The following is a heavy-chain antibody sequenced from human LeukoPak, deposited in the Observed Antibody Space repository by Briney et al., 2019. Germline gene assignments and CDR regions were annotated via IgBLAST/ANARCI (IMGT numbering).Heavy chain of an antibody. CDR3: ARGYIDSSGYSHRSSFDN. CDR2: ISSSSSWI. J-gene: IGHJ4*02. D-gene: IGHD3-22*01. Sequence: GGSLRLSCAASEFSFSSYSMNWVRQAPGKGLEWVSSISSSSSWIFYADSVKGRFTISRDNAKKSLFLQMNSLRADDTAVYYCARGYIDSSGYSHRSSFDNWGQGT. V-gene: IGHV3-21*01. CDR1: EFSFSSYS.